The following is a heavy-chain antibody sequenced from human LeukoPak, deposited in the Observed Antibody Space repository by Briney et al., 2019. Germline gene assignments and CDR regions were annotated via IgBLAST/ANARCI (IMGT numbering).Heavy chain of an antibody. V-gene: IGHV5-51*07. CDR3: ARHPIAADYGLTLVVFDY. CDR1: GYSFTSYW. Sequence: GESLKISCKGSGYSFTSYWIGWVHQMPGKGLEWMGIIYPGDSDTRYSPSFQGQVTISADKSISTAYLQWSSLKASDTAMYYCARHPIAADYGLTLVVFDYWGQGTLVTVSS. CDR2: IYPGDSDT. D-gene: IGHD6-13*01. J-gene: IGHJ4*02.